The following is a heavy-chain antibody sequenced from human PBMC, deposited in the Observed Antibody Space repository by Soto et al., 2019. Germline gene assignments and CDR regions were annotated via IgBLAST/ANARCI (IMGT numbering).Heavy chain of an antibody. V-gene: IGHV4-31*03. CDR3: ASDSSGSFMRFDY. Sequence: QVQLQESGPGLVKPSQTLSLTCTVSGGSIGSGYYYWSWIRQHPGKGLEWIGYVSYSGTTYYNPSLKSRLTISVDTSKNQFSLKLTSVTAADTAIYYCASDSSGSFMRFDYWGQGTLVTVSS. D-gene: IGHD3-22*01. J-gene: IGHJ4*02. CDR1: GGSIGSGYYY. CDR2: VSYSGTT.